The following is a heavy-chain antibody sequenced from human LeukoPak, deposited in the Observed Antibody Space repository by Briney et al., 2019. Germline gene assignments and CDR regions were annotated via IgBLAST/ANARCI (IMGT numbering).Heavy chain of an antibody. V-gene: IGHV3-48*02. CDR3: ARRDGYKSHFDY. Sequence: GGSLRLSCTASGFTFRDYAMSWVRQAPGKGLEWVSYISSSSSTIYYADSVKGRFTISRDNAKNSLYLQMHSLRDEDTAVYYCARRDGYKSHFDYWGQGTLVTVSS. D-gene: IGHD5-24*01. CDR1: GFTFRDYA. J-gene: IGHJ4*02. CDR2: ISSSSSTI.